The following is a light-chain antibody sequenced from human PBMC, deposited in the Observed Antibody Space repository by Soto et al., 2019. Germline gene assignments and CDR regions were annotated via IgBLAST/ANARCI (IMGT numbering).Light chain of an antibody. J-gene: IGLJ3*02. CDR2: RKN. CDR1: SSNIGSNY. Sequence: QSVLTQPPSASGTPGQTVTISCSGSSSNIGSNYVYWYQQFPGTAPKLVIYRKNLRPSGVPDRFSGSKSGTSASLAISGLRSEDEGDYYCASWDDSLSGVVFGGGTKVTVL. CDR3: ASWDDSLSGVV. V-gene: IGLV1-47*01.